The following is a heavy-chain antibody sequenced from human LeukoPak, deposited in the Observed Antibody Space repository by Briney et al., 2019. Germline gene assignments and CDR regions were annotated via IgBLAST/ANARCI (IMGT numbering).Heavy chain of an antibody. D-gene: IGHD3-3*01. CDR2: IIPILGIA. CDR3: ASSIYYDFWSGCSNWFDP. J-gene: IGHJ5*02. Sequence: SVKVSCKASGGTFSSYTISWVRQAPGQGLEWMGRIIPILGIANYAQKFQGRVTITADKSTSTAYMELSSLRSEDTAVYYCASSIYYDFWSGCSNWFDPWGQGTLVTVSS. CDR1: GGTFSSYT. V-gene: IGHV1-69*02.